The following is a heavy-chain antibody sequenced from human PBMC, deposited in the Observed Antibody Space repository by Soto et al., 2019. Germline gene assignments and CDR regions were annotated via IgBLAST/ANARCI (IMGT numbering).Heavy chain of an antibody. D-gene: IGHD2-15*01. Sequence: QVQLVQSGAEVKKPGASVKVSCKASGYTFNKFGISWVRRAPGRGLEWMGWISANNGNTNYAQTLHGRVTITTATPPSTAYMGLGSRRSEDTAIYFCARGGGVVAAHFDYWGQGTLVTVSS. CDR1: GYTFNKFG. J-gene: IGHJ4*02. V-gene: IGHV1-18*01. CDR3: ARGGGVVAAHFDY. CDR2: ISANNGNT.